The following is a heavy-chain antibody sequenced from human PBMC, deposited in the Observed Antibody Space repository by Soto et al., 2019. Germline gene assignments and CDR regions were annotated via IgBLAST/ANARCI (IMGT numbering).Heavy chain of an antibody. V-gene: IGHV3-23*01. CDR3: AKASNSSPWFDSWLES. Sequence: EVQLLESGGGLVQPGGSLRLSCAASGFNFRYYAMTWVRQAPGKGLEWVSSINDNGDSTHYADSVKGRFTISRDNSKNTLYLHMNSLTAEDTAVYFCAKASNSSPWFDSWLESWGQGTLVTVAS. J-gene: IGHJ5*01. CDR2: INDNGDST. CDR1: GFNFRYYA. D-gene: IGHD6-6*01.